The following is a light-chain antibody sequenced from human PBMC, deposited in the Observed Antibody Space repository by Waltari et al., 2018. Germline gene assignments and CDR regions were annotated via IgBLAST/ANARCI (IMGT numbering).Light chain of an antibody. V-gene: IGKV2-30*02. J-gene: IGKJ4*01. CDR2: RVS. CDR3: MQGTHWPLT. CDR1: RSLGHTDGNTF. Sequence: TQSPLSLPVTLGQPASISCKSSRSLGHTDGNTFFYWYHQRPGQSPRRLIYRVSNRDSGVPDRFSGSGSGTDFTLRISRVEAEDVGIYYCMQGTHWPLTFGGGTKVEIK.